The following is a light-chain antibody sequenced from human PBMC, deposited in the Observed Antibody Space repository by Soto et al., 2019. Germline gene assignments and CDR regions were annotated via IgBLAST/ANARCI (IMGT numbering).Light chain of an antibody. CDR2: GIS. CDR1: QSVSSSY. CDR3: QQYSKWPIT. Sequence: EIVLTQSPGTLSLSPGERATLSCRASQSVSSSYLAWYQQKPGQPPRLLIYGISTRATGIPARFSGSGSGTEFSLTISSLQSEDFAVYYCQQYSKWPITFGQGTRLEIK. V-gene: IGKV3-15*01. J-gene: IGKJ5*01.